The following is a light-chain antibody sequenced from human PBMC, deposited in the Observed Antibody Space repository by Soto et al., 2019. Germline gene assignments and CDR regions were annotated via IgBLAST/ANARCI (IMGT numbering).Light chain of an antibody. V-gene: IGKV3-20*01. CDR1: QSVSSSY. Sequence: ESVLTQSPGTLSLSPGERATLSCRASQSVSSSYLAWYQQKPGQAPRLLIYGASSRATGIPDRFSGSGSGTDFTLTISRLEPEDFAVYYCHQYGSSPLFTFGPGTKVDIK. CDR3: HQYGSSPLFT. J-gene: IGKJ3*01. CDR2: GAS.